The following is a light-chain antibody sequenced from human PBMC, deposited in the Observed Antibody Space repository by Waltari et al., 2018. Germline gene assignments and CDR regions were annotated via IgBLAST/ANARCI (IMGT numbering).Light chain of an antibody. CDR3: ASWDDSLSSVL. J-gene: IGLJ2*01. Sequence: QSVLTQPPSVSGTPGQRVTITWSGGSSNIGTSFVYWSQQLPGAAPHLLMNRTNQRPSGVPERFSASKSGTSASLAISGLRSEDEADYFCASWDDSLSSVLFGGGTKLTVL. CDR1: SSNIGTSF. CDR2: RTN. V-gene: IGLV1-47*01.